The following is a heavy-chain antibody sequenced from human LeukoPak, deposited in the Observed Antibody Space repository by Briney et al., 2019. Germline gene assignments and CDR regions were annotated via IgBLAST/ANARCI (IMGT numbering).Heavy chain of an antibody. V-gene: IGHV3-15*01. D-gene: IGHD4-23*01. CDR2: IKSKTDSGTT. Sequence: GGSLRLSCAASGLTFSNAWMSWVRQTPGKGLEWVGRIKSKTDSGTTDYAAPVKGRFTISRDDSKNTLYLQINSLKIEDTAVYYCTTWGAGGNAFDYWGQGTLVTVSS. J-gene: IGHJ4*02. CDR1: GLTFSNAW. CDR3: TTWGAGGNAFDY.